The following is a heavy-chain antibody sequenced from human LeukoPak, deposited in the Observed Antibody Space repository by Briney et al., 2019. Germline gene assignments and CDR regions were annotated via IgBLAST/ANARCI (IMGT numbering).Heavy chain of an antibody. CDR2: IWYDGTNI. CDR1: GFTFSSYG. J-gene: IGHJ4*02. D-gene: IGHD3-22*01. V-gene: IGHV3-33*01. Sequence: SGGSLRLSCAASGFTFSSYGMHWVRQAPGKGLEWLAVIWYDGTNIYYADSVKGRFAISRDNSKNTLYLQMNSLRAEDTAVYYCARARNNYDSSSYSALDYWGQGTLVTVSS. CDR3: ARARNNYDSSSYSALDY.